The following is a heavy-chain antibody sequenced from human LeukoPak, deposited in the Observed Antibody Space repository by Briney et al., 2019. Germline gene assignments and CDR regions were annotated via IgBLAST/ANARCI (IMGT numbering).Heavy chain of an antibody. J-gene: IGHJ6*02. CDR2: INAGNGNT. CDR3: AREYYYDSSGQYYYYGMDV. D-gene: IGHD3-22*01. CDR1: GYTFTSYA. V-gene: IGHV1-3*01. Sequence: ASVKVSCKASGYTFTSYAMHWVRQAPGQRLEWVGWINAGNGNTKYSQKFQGRVTITRDTSASTAYMELSSLRSEDTAVYYCAREYYYDSSGQYYYYGMDVWGQGTTVTVSS.